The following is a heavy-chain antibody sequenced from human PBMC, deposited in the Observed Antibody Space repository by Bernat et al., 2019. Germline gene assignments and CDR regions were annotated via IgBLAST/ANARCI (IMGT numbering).Heavy chain of an antibody. V-gene: IGHV3-48*02. CDR2: ISSSSGTR. J-gene: IGHJ4*02. CDR1: GFTFNAYY. Sequence: EVQLVESGGGLVQPGGSLRLSCAASGFTFNAYYMNWVRQAPGKGLEWVSSISSSSGTRNYADSVRGRFTISRDKAKNSLYLQMNSLRDEDTAVYYCARDPELGDGVFPDYWGQGTLVTVSS. CDR3: ARDPELGDGVFPDY. D-gene: IGHD3-16*01.